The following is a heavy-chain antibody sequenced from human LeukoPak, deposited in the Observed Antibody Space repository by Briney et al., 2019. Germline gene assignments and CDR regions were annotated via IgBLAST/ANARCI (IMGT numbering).Heavy chain of an antibody. Sequence: ASVKVSCKVSGYTLTELSMRWVRQAPGKGLEWMGGFDPEDGETIYAQKFQGRVTMTEDTSTDTAYMELSSLRSEDTAVYYCATALGGAAAGTISFDYWGQGTLVTVSS. D-gene: IGHD6-13*01. CDR1: GYTLTELS. V-gene: IGHV1-24*01. CDR2: FDPEDGET. CDR3: ATALGGAAAGTISFDY. J-gene: IGHJ4*02.